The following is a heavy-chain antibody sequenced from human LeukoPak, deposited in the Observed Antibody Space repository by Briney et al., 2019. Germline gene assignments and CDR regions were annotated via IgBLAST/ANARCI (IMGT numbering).Heavy chain of an antibody. CDR2: IYYSGST. J-gene: IGHJ4*02. D-gene: IGHD3-22*01. Sequence: SETLSLTCTVSGGSISSYYWSWIRQPPGKGLEWIGYIYYSGSTNYNPSLKSRVTISVDTSKNQFSLKLSSVTAADTAVYYCARDSYDSSGYGRFDYWGQGTLVTVSS. V-gene: IGHV4-59*12. CDR1: GGSISSYY. CDR3: ARDSYDSSGYGRFDY.